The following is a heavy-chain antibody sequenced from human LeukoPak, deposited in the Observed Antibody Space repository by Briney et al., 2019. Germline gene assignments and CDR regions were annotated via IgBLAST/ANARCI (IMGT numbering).Heavy chain of an antibody. D-gene: IGHD3-10*01. Sequence: GGSLRLSCAASGFTFSSYAMSWVRQAPGKGPEWVSAISGSGGSTYYADSVKGRFTISRDNSKNTLYLQMDSLRAEDTAVYYCARDYYGSGTYNYYYYYMDVWGKGTTVTVSS. CDR3: ARDYYGSGTYNYYYYYMDV. CDR2: ISGSGGST. CDR1: GFTFSSYA. V-gene: IGHV3-23*01. J-gene: IGHJ6*03.